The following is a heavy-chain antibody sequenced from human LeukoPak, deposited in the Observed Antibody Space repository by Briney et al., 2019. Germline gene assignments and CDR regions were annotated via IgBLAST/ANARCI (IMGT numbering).Heavy chain of an antibody. V-gene: IGHV4-34*01. CDR2: INHSGST. CDR1: GGSFSGYY. J-gene: IGHJ4*02. D-gene: IGHD5-24*01. CDR3: ARWVRRDGYNTIDY. Sequence: SETLSLTCAVYGGSFSGYYWSWIRQPPGKGLEWIGEINHSGSTNYNPSLKSRVTISVDTSKNQFSLKLSSVTAADTAVYYCARWVRRDGYNTIDYWGQGTLVTVSS.